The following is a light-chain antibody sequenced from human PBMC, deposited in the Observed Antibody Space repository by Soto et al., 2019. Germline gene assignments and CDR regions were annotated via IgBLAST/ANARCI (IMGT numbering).Light chain of an antibody. J-gene: IGKJ1*01. V-gene: IGKV1-39*01. Sequence: DIQMTQSPSSLSASVGDRVTITCRASQSVSTYLNWYQQKPGEAPKLLIYAASSLRSGVPSRFSGSGSGTDFTLTITSLQPEDFATYYCQQSYSAPQTFGQGTKVEIK. CDR1: QSVSTY. CDR2: AAS. CDR3: QQSYSAPQT.